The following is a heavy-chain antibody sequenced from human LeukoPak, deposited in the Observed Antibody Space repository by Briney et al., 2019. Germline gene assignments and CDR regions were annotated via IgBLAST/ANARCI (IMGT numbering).Heavy chain of an antibody. J-gene: IGHJ4*02. V-gene: IGHV3-7*01. CDR3: ARGQHYYDSSGYYY. D-gene: IGHD3-22*01. Sequence: GGSLRLSCAASGFTFSSYWMSWVRQAPGKGLEWVANIKQDGSEKYYVDSVKGRFTISRDNAKNSLYLQMNSLRAEDTAVYYCARGQHYYDSSGYYYWGQRTLVTVSS. CDR1: GFTFSSYW. CDR2: IKQDGSEK.